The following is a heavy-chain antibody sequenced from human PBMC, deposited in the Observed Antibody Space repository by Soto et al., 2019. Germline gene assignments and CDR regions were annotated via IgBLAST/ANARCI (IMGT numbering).Heavy chain of an antibody. CDR3: ARHVNPWAQGAFDI. V-gene: IGHV4-39*01. Sequence: QLQLQESGPGLVKPSETLSLTCTVSGGSISSSSYYWGWIRQPPGKGQEWIVSIYYSGSTYYNPSLKSRVTISVDTSKNQFSLKLSSVTAADTAVYYCARHVNPWAQGAFDIWGQGTMVTVSS. CDR2: IYYSGST. D-gene: IGHD7-27*01. CDR1: GGSISSSSYY. J-gene: IGHJ3*02.